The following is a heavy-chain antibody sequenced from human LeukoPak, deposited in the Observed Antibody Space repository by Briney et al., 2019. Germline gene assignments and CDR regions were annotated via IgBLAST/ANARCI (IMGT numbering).Heavy chain of an antibody. D-gene: IGHD4-23*01. V-gene: IGHV3-30*18. J-gene: IGHJ4*02. Sequence: GGSLRLSCAASGFTFSSYGMHWVRQAPGKGLEWVAVIPYDGSNKYYADSVKGRFTISRDNSKNTLYLQMNSLRAEDTAVYYCAKVGMTTVVTSDYWGQGTLVTVSS. CDR2: IPYDGSNK. CDR1: GFTFSSYG. CDR3: AKVGMTTVVTSDY.